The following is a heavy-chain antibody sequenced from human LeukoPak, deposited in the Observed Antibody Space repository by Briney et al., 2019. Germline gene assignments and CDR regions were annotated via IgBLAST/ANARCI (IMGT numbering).Heavy chain of an antibody. J-gene: IGHJ4*02. D-gene: IGHD2-15*01. CDR2: INQDGSEK. CDR3: ASRSSVAASGPG. V-gene: IGHV3-7*01. CDR1: GFTFSSYW. Sequence: PGGSLRLSCAASGFTFSSYWISWVRQAPGKGLEWVANINQDGSEKYYVDSVKGRFTISRDNAKNSLYLQMSSLRAEDTALYYCASRSSVAASGPGWGQGTLVTVSS.